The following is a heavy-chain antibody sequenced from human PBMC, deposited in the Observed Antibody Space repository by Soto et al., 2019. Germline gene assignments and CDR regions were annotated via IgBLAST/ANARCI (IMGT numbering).Heavy chain of an antibody. Sequence: QVQLQESGPGLVKPSQTLSLTCTVSGASIGSNAYYWSWIHQLPGKGLEWIGYIYYSGNTYYNPSLKSRITISIDTSKSQFSLKLSSVTAADTAVYYCARRVNWGSASFDSWGQGTLVTVSS. CDR1: GASIGSNAYY. CDR3: ARRVNWGSASFDS. V-gene: IGHV4-31*03. J-gene: IGHJ4*02. CDR2: IYYSGNT. D-gene: IGHD7-27*01.